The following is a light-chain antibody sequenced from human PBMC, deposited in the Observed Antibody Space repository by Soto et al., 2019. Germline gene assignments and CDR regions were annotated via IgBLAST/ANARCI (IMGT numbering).Light chain of an antibody. CDR1: QTVTTK. J-gene: IGKJ5*01. Sequence: EVVMTQSPATLSVSLGESATLSCRASQTVTTKLAWYQQKPCQSPRLLIHGASTRASGIPDRFSGSGSGTEFTLTVSSLQSEDFAVYYCQQYKDWPRVTFGQGTRLEIK. V-gene: IGKV3-15*01. CDR2: GAS. CDR3: QQYKDWPRVT.